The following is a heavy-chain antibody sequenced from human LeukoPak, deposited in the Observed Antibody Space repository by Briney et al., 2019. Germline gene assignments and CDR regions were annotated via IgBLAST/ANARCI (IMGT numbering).Heavy chain of an antibody. Sequence: GRSLRLSCAASGFIFSSYSMNWVRQAPGKGLEWVSSINSGSSLMFYAESVKGRFTISRDNARNSLYLQMNSLKTEDTGVYYCTEEGRYSSGWYGGYGVWGQGTMVTVSS. V-gene: IGHV3-21*03. D-gene: IGHD6-19*01. CDR1: GFIFSSYS. CDR2: INSGSSLM. CDR3: TEEGRYSSGWYGGYGV. J-gene: IGHJ3*01.